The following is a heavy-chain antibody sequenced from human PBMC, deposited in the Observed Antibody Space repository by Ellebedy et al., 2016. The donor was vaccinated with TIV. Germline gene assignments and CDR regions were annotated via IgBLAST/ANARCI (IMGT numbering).Heavy chain of an antibody. CDR3: ASDYYDILTPESEGYYYYGMDV. CDR2: IIPMFGTT. J-gene: IGHJ6*02. Sequence: AASVKVSCKASGGTFSSYAISWVRQAPGQGLEWMGGIIPMFGTTHYAQKFQDKVTITADESTSTAYMELSSLRSEDTAVYYCASDYYDILTPESEGYYYYGMDVWGQGTTVTVSS. CDR1: GGTFSSYA. V-gene: IGHV1-69*13. D-gene: IGHD3-9*01.